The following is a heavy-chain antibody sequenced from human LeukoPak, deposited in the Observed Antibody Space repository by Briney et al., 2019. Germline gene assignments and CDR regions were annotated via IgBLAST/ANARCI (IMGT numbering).Heavy chain of an antibody. J-gene: IGHJ4*02. CDR3: TTDSTWIQLWLPTYYFDY. V-gene: IGHV3-15*01. Sequence: GGSLRLSCAASPFTFSNAWMSWVRQAPGKGLEWVGRIKSKTGGGTTDYAAPVKGRFTISRDDSKNTLYLQMNSLKTEDTAVYYCTTDSTWIQLWLPTYYFDYWGQGTLVTVSS. D-gene: IGHD5-18*01. CDR1: PFTFSNAW. CDR2: IKSKTGGGTT.